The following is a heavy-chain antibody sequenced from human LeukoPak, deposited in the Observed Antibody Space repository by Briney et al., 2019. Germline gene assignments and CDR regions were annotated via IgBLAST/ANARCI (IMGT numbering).Heavy chain of an antibody. V-gene: IGHV3-53*01. CDR3: ARGDGYNFFDY. CDR2: IYVGGAT. D-gene: IGHD5-24*01. Sequence: IYVGGATYYADSVKGRFTISRDNSENTLYLQMKSLRAEDTAVYYCARGDGYNFFDYWGQGTLVTVSS. J-gene: IGHJ4*02.